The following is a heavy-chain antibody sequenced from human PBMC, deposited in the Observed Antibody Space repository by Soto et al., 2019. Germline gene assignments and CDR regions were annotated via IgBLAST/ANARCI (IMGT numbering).Heavy chain of an antibody. CDR1: GGSISSSSYY. Sequence: PSETLSLTCTVSGGSISSSSYYWGWIRQPPGKGLEWIGEIIHGESTKYNPSLKSRVTISVDTSKNQFSLKLSSVTAADTAVYYCARQRPTDGRWEFANYYGMDVWGQGTPVTVSS. CDR3: ARQRPTDGRWEFANYYGMDV. V-gene: IGHV4-39*01. D-gene: IGHD1-26*01. J-gene: IGHJ6*02. CDR2: IIHGEST.